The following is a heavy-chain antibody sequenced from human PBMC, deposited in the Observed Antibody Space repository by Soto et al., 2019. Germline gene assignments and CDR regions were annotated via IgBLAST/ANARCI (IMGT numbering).Heavy chain of an antibody. CDR1: GFTFGDYA. Sequence: GGSLRLSCTASGFTFGDYAMSWFRQAPGKGLEWVGFIRSKAYGGTTEYAASVKGRFTISRDDSKSIAYLQMNSLKTEDTAVYYCTRGGIDDILTGYPSWFDPWGQGTLVTVSS. J-gene: IGHJ5*02. V-gene: IGHV3-49*03. CDR2: IRSKAYGGTT. CDR3: TRGGIDDILTGYPSWFDP. D-gene: IGHD3-9*01.